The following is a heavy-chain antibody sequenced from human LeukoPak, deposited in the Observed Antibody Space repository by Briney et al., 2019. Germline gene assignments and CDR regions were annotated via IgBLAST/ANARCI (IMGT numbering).Heavy chain of an antibody. Sequence: GGSLRLSCAASGFTFDDYAMHWVRQAPGKGLEWVSGISWNSGSIGYADSVKGRFTISRDNAKNSLYLQMNSLRAEDMALYYCAKGARDDPKEAFDIWGQGTMVTVSS. D-gene: IGHD5-24*01. J-gene: IGHJ3*02. CDR1: GFTFDDYA. CDR3: AKGARDDPKEAFDI. CDR2: ISWNSGSI. V-gene: IGHV3-9*03.